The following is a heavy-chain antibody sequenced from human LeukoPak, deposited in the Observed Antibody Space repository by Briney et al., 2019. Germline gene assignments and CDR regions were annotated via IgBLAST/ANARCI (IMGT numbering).Heavy chain of an antibody. J-gene: IGHJ4*02. CDR1: GYTFTSYY. V-gene: IGHV1-46*01. Sequence: APVKVSCKASGYTFTSYYMYRVRQAPGQGLEWMGIINPSGGSTSYAQKFQGRVTMTRDTSTSTVYMELSSLRSEDTAVYYCARGGRITIFGVVIKHYFDYWGQGTLVTVSS. CDR2: INPSGGST. D-gene: IGHD3-3*01. CDR3: ARGGRITIFGVVIKHYFDY.